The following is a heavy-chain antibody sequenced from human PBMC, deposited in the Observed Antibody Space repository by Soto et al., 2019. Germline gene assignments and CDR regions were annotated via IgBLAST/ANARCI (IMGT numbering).Heavy chain of an antibody. CDR2: ISNTGNYK. V-gene: IGHV3-21*01. Sequence: EVQLVESGGGLVKPGGSLRLSCAVSGFTFSNYSMNWVRQAPGKGLEWVSSISNTGNYKYYADSVKGRFTVSRDNAKNSLYLQMNSLSAEDTAVYFCARYPGTIMATIMGSYYFDYWGLGTLVTVSS. CDR3: ARYPGTIMATIMGSYYFDY. D-gene: IGHD5-12*01. J-gene: IGHJ4*02. CDR1: GFTFSNYS.